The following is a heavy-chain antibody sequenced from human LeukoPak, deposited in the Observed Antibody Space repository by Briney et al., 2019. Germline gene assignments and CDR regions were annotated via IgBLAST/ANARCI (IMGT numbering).Heavy chain of an antibody. Sequence: SVKVSCKASGGTFSSYAISWVRQAPGQALEWMGGIIPIFGTANYAQKFQGRVTITADKSTSTAYMELSSLRSEDTAVYYCAAKIPYTAAGWFDPWGQGTLVTVSS. CDR2: IIPIFGTA. J-gene: IGHJ5*02. CDR1: GGTFSSYA. CDR3: AAKIPYTAAGWFDP. V-gene: IGHV1-69*06. D-gene: IGHD6-13*01.